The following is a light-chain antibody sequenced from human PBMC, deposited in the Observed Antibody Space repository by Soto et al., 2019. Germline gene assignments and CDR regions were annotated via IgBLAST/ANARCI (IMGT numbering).Light chain of an antibody. V-gene: IGLV2-14*01. CDR3: SSYTRQNTRV. J-gene: IGLJ3*02. Sequence: QYALTQPASVSGSPGQSITIPCTGTSSDVGGYNFVSWYQQHPGKAPKLMIYEVTNRPSGVSRRFSGSKSGNTASLTISGLQTEDEADYFCSSYTRQNTRVFGGGTKLTVL. CDR1: SSDVGGYNF. CDR2: EVT.